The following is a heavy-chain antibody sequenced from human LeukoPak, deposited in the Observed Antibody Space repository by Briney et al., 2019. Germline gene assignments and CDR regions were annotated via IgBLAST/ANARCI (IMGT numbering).Heavy chain of an antibody. CDR2: INSDGSST. CDR3: ATMSQPLLYHHFDY. J-gene: IGHJ4*02. Sequence: GGSLRLSCAASGFTFSSYWMHWVRQAPGKGLVWVSRINSDGSSTSYADSVKGRFTISRDNAKNTLYLQMNSLRAEDTAVYYCATMSQPLLYHHFDYWGQGTLVTVSS. D-gene: IGHD2-2*02. V-gene: IGHV3-74*01. CDR1: GFTFSSYW.